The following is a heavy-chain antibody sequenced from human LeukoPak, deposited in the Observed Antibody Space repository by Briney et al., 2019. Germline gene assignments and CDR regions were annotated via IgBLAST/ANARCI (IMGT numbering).Heavy chain of an antibody. V-gene: IGHV3-21*01. Sequence: RGSLRLSCAASGFTCSSYSMNWVRQAPGKGLEWVSSISSSSSYIYYADSVKGRFTISRDNAKNSLYLQMNSLRAEDTAVYYCAREMTTVKIEELYYFDYWGQGTLVTVSS. J-gene: IGHJ4*02. D-gene: IGHD4-11*01. CDR1: GFTCSSYS. CDR3: AREMTTVKIEELYYFDY. CDR2: ISSSSSYI.